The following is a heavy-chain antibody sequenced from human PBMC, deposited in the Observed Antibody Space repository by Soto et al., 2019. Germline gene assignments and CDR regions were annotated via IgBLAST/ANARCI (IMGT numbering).Heavy chain of an antibody. CDR1: GFSFSSFA. J-gene: IGHJ6*04. CDR2: ISGSADST. Sequence: GGSLRLSCAASGFSFSSFAMNWFRQAPGKGLEWVSIISGSADSTFYADSVKGRFTISRDNSKSTLYLQINSLRAEDTAVYYCAKTRGAMIYAISVYGMDVWGKGNKVTVYS. D-gene: IGHD2-8*01. V-gene: IGHV3-23*01. CDR3: AKTRGAMIYAISVYGMDV.